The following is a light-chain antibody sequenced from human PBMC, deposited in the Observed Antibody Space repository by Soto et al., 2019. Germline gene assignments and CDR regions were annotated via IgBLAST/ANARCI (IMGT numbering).Light chain of an antibody. CDR1: QSVSSN. CDR2: GAS. V-gene: IGKV3-15*01. CDR3: QQYNNWPPWT. Sequence: EIVMTQSPATLSVSPGARATLSCRASQSVSSNLAWYQQKPGQAPRLLIYGASTRATGIPARFSGSGSGTEFTLTISRLQSEDFAVYYCQQYNNWPPWTFGQGTKVEIK. J-gene: IGKJ1*01.